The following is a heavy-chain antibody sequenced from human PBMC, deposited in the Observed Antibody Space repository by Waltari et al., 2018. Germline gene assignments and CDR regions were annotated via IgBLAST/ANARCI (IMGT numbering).Heavy chain of an antibody. Sequence: EVQLVESGGGLIQPGGSLRLSCAASGFTFSSYWMHWVRQAPGKGLVWVSRINSDGTGRSYADSVKGRFTISRDNGKNTLYLQMNSLRVEDTAVYYCARWDLVPGAGTDWGQGTLVAVSS. V-gene: IGHV3-74*01. J-gene: IGHJ4*02. CDR2: INSDGTGR. D-gene: IGHD6-13*01. CDR1: GFTFSSYW. CDR3: ARWDLVPGAGTD.